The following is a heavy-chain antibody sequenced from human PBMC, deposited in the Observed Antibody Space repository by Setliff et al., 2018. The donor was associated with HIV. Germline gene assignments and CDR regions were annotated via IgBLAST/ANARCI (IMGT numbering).Heavy chain of an antibody. D-gene: IGHD3-9*01. CDR1: GGYISGSSHY. CDR2: ISYSENI. V-gene: IGHV4-39*01. Sequence: PSETLSLTCTVSGGYISGSSHYWGWIRQPPGKGLEWIGSISYSENIYYNPSLKSRVTISADTSKKQFSLKLSSVTAADTAVYYCARLRYYDILTGYAFDHWGQGTLVTVSS. J-gene: IGHJ4*02. CDR3: ARLRYYDILTGYAFDH.